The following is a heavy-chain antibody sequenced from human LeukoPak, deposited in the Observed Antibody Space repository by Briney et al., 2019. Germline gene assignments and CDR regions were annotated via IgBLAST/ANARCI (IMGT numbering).Heavy chain of an antibody. CDR2: VLGVGIT. CDR1: GFTFSTFA. D-gene: IGHD5-24*01. J-gene: IGHJ5*02. Sequence: GGSLRLSCAASGFTFSTFAMAWVRQVPGKGLEWVSGVLGVGITYYADSVKGRFTLSKDNSKKTVYHQMNSLRVEDTAIYYCAKDLHYNDGRWEFDPWGQGTLVTVSS. V-gene: IGHV3-23*01. CDR3: AKDLHYNDGRWEFDP.